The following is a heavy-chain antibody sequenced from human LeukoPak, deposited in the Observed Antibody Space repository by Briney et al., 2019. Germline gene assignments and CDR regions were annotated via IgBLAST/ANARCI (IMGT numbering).Heavy chain of an antibody. Sequence: PGGSLRLSCAASGFTFSDYFMTWIRQAPGKGLEWISYISSSGNAIYHADSVKGRFTISRDNAKNSLYLQLNSLRAEEKAVYYCAKAFLDGFDHWGQGTMVTASS. CDR1: GFTFSDYF. D-gene: IGHD2/OR15-2a*01. V-gene: IGHV3-11*04. CDR2: ISSSGNAI. J-gene: IGHJ3*01. CDR3: AKAFLDGFDH.